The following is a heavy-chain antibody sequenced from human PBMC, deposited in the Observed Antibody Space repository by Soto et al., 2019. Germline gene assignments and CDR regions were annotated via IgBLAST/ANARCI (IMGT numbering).Heavy chain of an antibody. Sequence: SGGSLRLSCAASGFTFSSYGMHWVRQAPGKGPEWVAVIWYDGSNKYYADSVKGRFTISRDNSKNTLYLQMNSLRAEDTAVYYCARWTVPAATGSYYYYYYMDVWGKGTTVTVSS. D-gene: IGHD2-2*01. CDR1: GFTFSSYG. CDR3: ARWTVPAATGSYYYYYYMDV. V-gene: IGHV3-33*01. CDR2: IWYDGSNK. J-gene: IGHJ6*03.